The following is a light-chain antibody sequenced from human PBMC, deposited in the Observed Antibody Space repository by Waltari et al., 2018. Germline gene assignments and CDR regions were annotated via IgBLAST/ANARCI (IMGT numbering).Light chain of an antibody. CDR2: DAS. V-gene: IGKV1-12*01. J-gene: IGKJ4*01. Sequence: DIQMTHSPSSVSASVGDRVTITCRASQDISRWLAWYQQKAGKAPKFLIYDASTLQSGVPSRFSGSGSGTDFTLTISSLQPEDFATYYCQQGNDFPLTFGGGTKVEI. CDR1: QDISRW. CDR3: QQGNDFPLT.